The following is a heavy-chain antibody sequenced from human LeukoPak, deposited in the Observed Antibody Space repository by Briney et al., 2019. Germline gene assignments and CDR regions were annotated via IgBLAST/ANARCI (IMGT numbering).Heavy chain of an antibody. D-gene: IGHD3-22*01. V-gene: IGHV4-34*01. CDR2: INHRGNS. CDR3: ARLYDNSGSYPLNY. J-gene: IGHJ4*02. CDR1: GGSFSANY. Sequence: SETLSLTCAVYGGSFSANYWTWIRQPPGRGLEWIGDINHRGNSNSNPSLKSRVTISVDTSKNQFSLRLSSVTAADTAVYFCARLYDNSGSYPLNYWGQGILVTVSS.